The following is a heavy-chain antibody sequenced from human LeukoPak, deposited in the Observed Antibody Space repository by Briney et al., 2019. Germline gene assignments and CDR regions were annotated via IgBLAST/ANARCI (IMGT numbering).Heavy chain of an antibody. V-gene: IGHV1-69*13. CDR1: GGTFSSYA. Sequence: SVKVSCKASGGTFSSYAISWVRQAPGQGLEWMGGIIPIFGTANYAQKFQGRVTITADESTSTAYMELSSLRSEDTAVYYCAREPTGYYRDLDYWGQGTLVTVSS. D-gene: IGHD3-9*01. CDR3: AREPTGYYRDLDY. J-gene: IGHJ4*02. CDR2: IIPIFGTA.